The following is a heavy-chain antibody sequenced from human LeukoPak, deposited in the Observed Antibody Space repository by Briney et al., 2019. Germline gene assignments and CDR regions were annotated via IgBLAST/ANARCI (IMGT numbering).Heavy chain of an antibody. CDR2: IYYSGST. D-gene: IGHD6-6*01. Sequence: SETLSLTCTVSGGSISSYYWSWIRQPPGKGLEWIGYIYYSGSTNYNPSLKSRVTISVDTSKNQFSLKLSSVTAADMAVYYCARGKYSSSSSSDHWGQGTLVTVSS. CDR1: GGSISSYY. J-gene: IGHJ4*02. CDR3: ARGKYSSSSSSDH. V-gene: IGHV4-59*01.